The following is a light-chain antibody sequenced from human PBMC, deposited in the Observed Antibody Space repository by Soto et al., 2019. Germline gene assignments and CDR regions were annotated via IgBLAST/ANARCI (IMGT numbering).Light chain of an antibody. J-gene: IGLJ2*01. CDR1: SSNIGSNT. CDR3: AAWDDSLNGPYVV. V-gene: IGLV1-44*01. Sequence: QSVLTQPPSASGTPGQRVTLSCSGSSSNIGSNTVNWYRQLPGTAPKLLIYSNNQRPSGVPDRFSGAKSGTSASLAISGLQSEDEDDYYCAAWDDSLNGPYVVFGGGTQLTVL. CDR2: SNN.